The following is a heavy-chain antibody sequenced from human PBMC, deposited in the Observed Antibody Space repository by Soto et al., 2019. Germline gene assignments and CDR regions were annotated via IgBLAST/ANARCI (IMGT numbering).Heavy chain of an antibody. D-gene: IGHD2-2*01. V-gene: IGHV4-59*08. CDR2: IYYSGST. CDR1: GGSISSYD. Sequence: SETLSLTCTVSGGSISSYDWSWIRQPPGKGLEWIGYIYYSGSTNYNPSLKSRVTISVDTSKNQFSLKLSSVTAADTAVYYCARRDIVVVPAAVRGYYDFGSGSPPSDAFDIWGQGTMVNVSS. CDR3: ARRDIVVVPAAVRGYYDFGSGSPPSDAFDI. J-gene: IGHJ3*02.